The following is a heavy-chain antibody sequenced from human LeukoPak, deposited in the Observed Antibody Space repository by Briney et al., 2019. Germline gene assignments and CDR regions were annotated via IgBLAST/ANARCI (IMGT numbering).Heavy chain of an antibody. Sequence: GGSLRLSCAASGFTFSSYSMNWVRQAPGKGLEWVSSISSSSSYIYYADSVKGRFAISRDNAKNSLYLQMNGLRAEDTAVYYCARDRASGINWFDPWGQGTLVTVSS. CDR3: ARDRASGINWFDP. CDR1: GFTFSSYS. D-gene: IGHD3-10*01. CDR2: ISSSSSYI. J-gene: IGHJ5*02. V-gene: IGHV3-21*01.